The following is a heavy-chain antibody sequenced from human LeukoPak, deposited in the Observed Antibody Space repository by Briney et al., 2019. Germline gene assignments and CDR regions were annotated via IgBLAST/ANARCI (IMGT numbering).Heavy chain of an antibody. Sequence: SETLSLTCTVSGGSISSGSCYWSWIRQPAGKGLEWIGRIYTSGSTNYNPSLKSRVTISVDTSKNQFSLKLSSVTAADTAVYYCARAAEWLPPADAFDIWGQGTMVTVSS. CDR1: GGSISSGSCY. J-gene: IGHJ3*02. CDR2: IYTSGST. V-gene: IGHV4-61*02. D-gene: IGHD5-18*01. CDR3: ARAAEWLPPADAFDI.